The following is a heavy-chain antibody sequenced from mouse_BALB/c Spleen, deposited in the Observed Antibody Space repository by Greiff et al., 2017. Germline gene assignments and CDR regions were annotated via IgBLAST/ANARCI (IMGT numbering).Heavy chain of an antibody. J-gene: IGHJ2*01. V-gene: IGHV1S22*01. CDR1: GYTFTSYW. CDR2: IYPGSGST. CDR3: TREDYGNYFDY. Sequence: LKQPGSELVRPGASVKLSCKASGYTFTSYWMHWVKQRPGQGLEWIGNIYPGSGSTNYDEKFKSKATLTVDTSSSTAYMQLSSLTSEDSAVYYCTREDYGNYFDYWGQGTTLTVSS. D-gene: IGHD2-1*01.